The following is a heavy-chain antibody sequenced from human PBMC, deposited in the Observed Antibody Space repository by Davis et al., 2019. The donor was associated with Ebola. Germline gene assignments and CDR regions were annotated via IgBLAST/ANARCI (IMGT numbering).Heavy chain of an antibody. J-gene: IGHJ4*02. CDR3: AKVSGPYCSGGSCPGWFDY. CDR2: IRGNGNT. D-gene: IGHD2-15*01. Sequence: GGSLRLSCAASGFTLSGNAITWVRQAPGRGLEWVADIRGNGNTYYADSVKGRFTISRDNSKNTLYLQMNSLRAEDTAVYYCAKVSGPYCSGGSCPGWFDYWGQGTLVTVSS. CDR1: GFTLSGNA. V-gene: IGHV3-23*05.